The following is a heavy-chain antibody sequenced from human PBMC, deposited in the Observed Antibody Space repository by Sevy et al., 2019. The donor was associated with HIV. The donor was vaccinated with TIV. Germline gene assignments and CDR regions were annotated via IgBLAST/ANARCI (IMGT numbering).Heavy chain of an antibody. D-gene: IGHD3-3*01. V-gene: IGHV3-74*01. CDR2: INTHGTNT. CDR1: GFTFSRYW. Sequence: GGSLRLSCAASGFTFSRYWMHWVRHAPGKGLVWVSRINTHGTNTIYADYVKGRFTIARDNAKKTVSLQMNSLRADDTGVYYCAREGVDFWSGPVDFDYGMDVWGQGTTVTVSS. J-gene: IGHJ6*02. CDR3: AREGVDFWSGPVDFDYGMDV.